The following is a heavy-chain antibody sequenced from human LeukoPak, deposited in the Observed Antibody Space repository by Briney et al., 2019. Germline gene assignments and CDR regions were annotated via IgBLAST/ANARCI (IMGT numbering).Heavy chain of an antibody. V-gene: IGHV3-48*02. D-gene: IGHD6-19*01. J-gene: IGHJ5*02. CDR3: ARTVIAVAANWFDP. CDR2: ISSSSSII. CDR1: GLTLSSYS. Sequence: PGGSLRLSCAASGLTLSSYSMNWVRQAPGTGLEWVSYISSSSSIISYADSVKGRFTISRDNAKNSLYLKMNSLRDEDTAVYYCARTVIAVAANWFDPWGQGTLVTVSS.